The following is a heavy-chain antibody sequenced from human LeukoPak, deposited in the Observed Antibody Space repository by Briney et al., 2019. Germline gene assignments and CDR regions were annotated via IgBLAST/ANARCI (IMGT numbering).Heavy chain of an antibody. D-gene: IGHD3-22*01. CDR3: ARLHGRNYYDSSGYYYYFDY. J-gene: IGHJ4*02. CDR2: IYYSGST. Sequence: SETLSVTCTVSDGSISSSSYYWGWIRQPPGKGLEWIGSIYYSGSTYYNPSLKSRVTISVDTSKNQFSLKLSSVTAADTAVYYCARLHGRNYYDSSGYYYYFDYWGQGTLVTVSS. CDR1: DGSISSSSYY. V-gene: IGHV4-39*01.